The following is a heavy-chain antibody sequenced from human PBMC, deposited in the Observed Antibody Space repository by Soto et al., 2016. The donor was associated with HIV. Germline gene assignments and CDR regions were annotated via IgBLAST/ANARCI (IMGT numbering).Heavy chain of an antibody. D-gene: IGHD5-12*01. CDR1: GFIFSRYG. V-gene: IGHV3-23*01. Sequence: EVQLLESGGDFVQPGGSLRLSCAASGFIFSRYGMSWVRQAPGKGLEWVSSISISDHTYHGDSVKGRFTISRDTSKNTVYLQMDSLRPEDTAVYYCAKEGYSGYDWVYFDYWGQGTLVTVSS. CDR3: AKEGYSGYDWVYFDY. J-gene: IGHJ4*02. CDR2: ISISDHT.